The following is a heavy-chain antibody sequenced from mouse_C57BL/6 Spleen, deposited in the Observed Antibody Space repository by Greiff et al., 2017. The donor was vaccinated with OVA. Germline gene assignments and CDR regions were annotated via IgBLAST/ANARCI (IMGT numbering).Heavy chain of an antibody. J-gene: IGHJ2*01. CDR1: GYSFTGYY. CDR3: AKYDYDGAFDY. Sequence: EVQLQQSGPELVKPGASVKISCKASGYSFTGYYMNWVKQSPEKSLEWIGEINPRTGGTTYNQKFKAKATLTVDKSSSTAYMQLKSLTSEDAAVYYCAKYDYDGAFDYWGQGTTLTVSS. D-gene: IGHD2-4*01. V-gene: IGHV1-42*01. CDR2: INPRTGGT.